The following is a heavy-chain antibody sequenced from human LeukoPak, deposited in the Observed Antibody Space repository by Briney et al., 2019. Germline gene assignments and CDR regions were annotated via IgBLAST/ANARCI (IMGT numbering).Heavy chain of an antibody. J-gene: IGHJ4*02. Sequence: ASVKVSCKASGYIFTGYYMHWVRLAPGQGLEWMGRINPNSGGTNYAQKFQGRVTVTRDTSISTAYMELSRLRSDDTAVYYCARASIEYYDSSGYYYFDYWGQGTLVTVSS. CDR2: INPNSGGT. D-gene: IGHD3-22*01. V-gene: IGHV1-2*06. CDR1: GYIFTGYY. CDR3: ARASIEYYDSSGYYYFDY.